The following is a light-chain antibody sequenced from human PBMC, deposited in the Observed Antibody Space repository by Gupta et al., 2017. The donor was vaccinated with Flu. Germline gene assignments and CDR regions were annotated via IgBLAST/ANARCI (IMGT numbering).Light chain of an antibody. V-gene: IGKV3-15*01. Sequence: EIVLTQSPATLSVSPGERATLSCRASESVTINLAWYQQKPGQAPRLLIYGASTRVTGVPARFSGSGYGTDFTLTISSRQSEDFALYYCQQNNNWPPGTFGQGTKVEIK. CDR2: GAS. J-gene: IGKJ1*01. CDR3: QQNNNWPPGT. CDR1: ESVTIN.